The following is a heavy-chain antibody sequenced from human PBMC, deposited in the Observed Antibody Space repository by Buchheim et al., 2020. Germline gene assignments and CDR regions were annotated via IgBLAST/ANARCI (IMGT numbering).Heavy chain of an antibody. J-gene: IGHJ6*02. CDR3: AREDYYDSSGYNYDPYYYGMDV. CDR1: GFTFSSYG. CDR2: IWSDGSNK. D-gene: IGHD3-22*01. V-gene: IGHV3-33*01. Sequence: QVQLVESGGGVVQPGRSLRLSCAASGFTFSSYGMHWVRQAPGKGLEWVAVIWSDGSNKDYADSVKGRFTISRDNSKDTLYLQMNSLRAEDTAVYYCAREDYYDSSGYNYDPYYYGMDVWGQGTT.